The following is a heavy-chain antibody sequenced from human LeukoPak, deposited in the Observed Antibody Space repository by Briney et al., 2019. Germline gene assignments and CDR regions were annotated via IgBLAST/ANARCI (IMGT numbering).Heavy chain of an antibody. CDR2: ISSSSSII. CDR3: AKDVVGAYY. CDR1: GFRFTNYN. V-gene: IGHV3-48*04. Sequence: EGSLRLSCAASGFRFTNYNFNWVRQAPGKGLEWISYISSSSSIIYYADSLRGRFTISRDNAKNSLYLQMNSLRAEDTAVYYCAKDVVGAYYWGQGTLVTVSS. D-gene: IGHD2-15*01. J-gene: IGHJ4*02.